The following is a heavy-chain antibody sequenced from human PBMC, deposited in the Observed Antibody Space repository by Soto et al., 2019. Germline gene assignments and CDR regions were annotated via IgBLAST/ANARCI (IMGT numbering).Heavy chain of an antibody. D-gene: IGHD3-10*01. CDR2: VDPNSGAT. CDR1: GYAFTAFY. V-gene: IGHV1-2*02. J-gene: IGHJ4*02. Sequence: ASGKGCSQRAGYAFTAFYIHWVRQAPGQGLEWMGWVDPNSGATRNAQNFQGRVTMTRDTSTSTVYMELNWLRSDDTAVYYCARDNYGPLDYWGQGTLVTVSS. CDR3: ARDNYGPLDY.